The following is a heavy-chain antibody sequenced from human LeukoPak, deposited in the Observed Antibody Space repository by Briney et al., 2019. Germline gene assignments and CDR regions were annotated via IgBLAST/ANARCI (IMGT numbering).Heavy chain of an antibody. V-gene: IGHV1-18*01. CDR2: ISAYSGDT. J-gene: IGHJ4*02. CDR3: ASHYCSSTSCHN. CDR1: GYTLSGYG. Sequence: GASVKVSCKASGYTLSGYGISWVRQAPGQGLEWMGWISAYSGDTNYAQRLQGRVTMTTDTSTTTAYMELRSLRSDDTAVYYCASHYCSSTSCHNWGQGTLVTVSS. D-gene: IGHD2-2*01.